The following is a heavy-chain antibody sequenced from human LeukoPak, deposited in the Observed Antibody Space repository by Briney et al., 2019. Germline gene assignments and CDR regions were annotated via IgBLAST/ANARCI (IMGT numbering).Heavy chain of an antibody. CDR1: GGSISSSYW. J-gene: IGHJ4*02. CDR2: IYHSGST. CDR3: AGKTYSGSLFDY. D-gene: IGHD1-26*01. Sequence: KPSETLSLTCAVSGGSISSSYWWNWVRQPPGKGLEWIGEIYHSGSTNYNPSLKSRVTISVDKSNNQFPLKLSSVTAADTAVYYCAGKTYSGSLFDYWGQGTLVTVSS. V-gene: IGHV4-4*02.